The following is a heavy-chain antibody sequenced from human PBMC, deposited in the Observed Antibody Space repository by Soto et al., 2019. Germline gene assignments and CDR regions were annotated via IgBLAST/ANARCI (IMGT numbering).Heavy chain of an antibody. CDR1: GFIFTNNN. V-gene: IGHV3-21*01. J-gene: IGHJ3*02. CDR2: ISSSNSYI. CDR3: ARRAIGSSRAFDI. Sequence: PGGSLRLSCAASGFIFTNNNMNWVRQAPGKGLEWVSSISSSNSYIYYADSVKGRFTISRDNAKNSLYLQMNSLRAEDTAVYYCARRAIGSSRAFDIWGQGTMVT. D-gene: IGHD6-6*01.